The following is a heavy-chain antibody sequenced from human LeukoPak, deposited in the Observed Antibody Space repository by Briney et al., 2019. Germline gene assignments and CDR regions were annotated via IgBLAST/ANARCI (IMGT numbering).Heavy chain of an antibody. D-gene: IGHD3-10*01. J-gene: IGHJ5*02. V-gene: IGHV3-20*04. CDR2: INWNGGST. CDR3: AKGPSWFGELLSWFDP. CDR1: GFTFDDYG. Sequence: GGSLRLSCAASGFTFDDYGMSWVRQAPGKGLEWVSGINWNGGSTGYADSVKGRFTISRDNAKNSLYLQMNSLRAEDTAVYYCAKGPSWFGELLSWFDPWGQGTLVTVSS.